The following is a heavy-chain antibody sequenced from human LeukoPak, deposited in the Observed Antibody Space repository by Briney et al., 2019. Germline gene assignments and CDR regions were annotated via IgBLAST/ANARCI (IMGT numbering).Heavy chain of an antibody. CDR3: ARQVGASIVDYYYYYMDV. D-gene: IGHD1-26*01. Sequence: SETLSLTCTVSGGSISSYYWSWIRQPPGKGLEWIGYIYYSGSTNYNPSLKSRVTISVDTSKNQFSLKLSSVTAADTAVYYCARQVGASIVDYYYYYMDVWGKGTTVTVSS. CDR1: GGSISSYY. CDR2: IYYSGST. J-gene: IGHJ6*03. V-gene: IGHV4-59*01.